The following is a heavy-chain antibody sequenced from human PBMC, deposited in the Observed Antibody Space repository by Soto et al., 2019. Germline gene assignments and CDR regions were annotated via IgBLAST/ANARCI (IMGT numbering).Heavy chain of an antibody. J-gene: IGHJ4*02. Sequence: SSSSAWFRFGSSGMPVGRQAAGKGVEWVAVIWSYGNKKCYGDSVRGRFPISRDNAKNTLYLQMNGLRAEDTAVYDWARDPSRVDHFDYWGQGSLGIVSS. CDR3: ARDPSRVDHFDY. CDR2: IWSYGNKK. D-gene: IGHD5-12*01. V-gene: IGHV3-33*01. CDR1: WFRFGSSG.